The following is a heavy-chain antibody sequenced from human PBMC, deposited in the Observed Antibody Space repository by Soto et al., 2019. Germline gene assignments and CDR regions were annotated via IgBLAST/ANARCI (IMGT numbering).Heavy chain of an antibody. V-gene: IGHV5-10-1*01. CDR2: IEPSTSNS. CDR1: RFRFISYW. J-gene: IGHJ4*02. D-gene: IGHD3-3*01. CDR3: EFLDKSLDFDN. Sequence: PGESLTISCKGSRFRFISYWISRVRQTPEKGLEWLGRIEPSTSNSQYSPSFRGHVTISADKSISTAYLQWSSLKASDTAIYYCEFLDKSLDFDNWGSGTMVTVSS.